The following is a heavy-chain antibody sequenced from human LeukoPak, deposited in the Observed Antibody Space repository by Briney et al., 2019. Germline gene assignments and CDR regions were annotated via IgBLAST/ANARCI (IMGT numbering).Heavy chain of an antibody. D-gene: IGHD3-22*01. Sequence: ASVKVSCKASGYTFTSYYMHWVRQAPGQGLEWMGIINPSGGGTSYAQKFQGRVTMTRDTSTSTVYMELSSLRSEDTAVYYCARDQDYYDSSVPTLGIDYWGQGTLVTVSS. CDR2: INPSGGGT. CDR3: ARDQDYYDSSVPTLGIDY. J-gene: IGHJ4*02. V-gene: IGHV1-46*01. CDR1: GYTFTSYY.